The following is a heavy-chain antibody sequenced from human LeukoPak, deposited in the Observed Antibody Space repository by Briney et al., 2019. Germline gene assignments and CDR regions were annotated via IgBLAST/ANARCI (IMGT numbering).Heavy chain of an antibody. CDR2: IGEEKSGSWT. D-gene: IGHD3-3*02. CDR3: AKAGVISGWDY. CDR1: GFTLSNYP. V-gene: IGHV3-23*01. J-gene: IGHJ4*02. Sequence: PGGSLRLSCAASGFTLSNYPMGWVRQAPVKGLEWLSAIGEEKSGSWTKSADSVKGRFTISRDNSENTLYQQMDSLTVEDTAVYYCAKAGVISGWDYWGQGVLVTVSS.